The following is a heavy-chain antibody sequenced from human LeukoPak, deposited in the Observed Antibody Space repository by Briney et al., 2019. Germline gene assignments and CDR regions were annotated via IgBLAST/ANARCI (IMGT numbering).Heavy chain of an antibody. J-gene: IGHJ4*02. Sequence: PSETLSLTCTVSGGSISSYYWSWIRQPPGKGLEWIAYIYHTGSTNYNPSLRSRATISLDTSKSQFSLKLSSVTAADTAVYYCARTYCSGGTCYDLFDYWGQGTLVTVSS. CDR1: GGSISSYY. D-gene: IGHD2-15*01. CDR3: ARTYCSGGTCYDLFDY. CDR2: IYHTGST. V-gene: IGHV4-59*01.